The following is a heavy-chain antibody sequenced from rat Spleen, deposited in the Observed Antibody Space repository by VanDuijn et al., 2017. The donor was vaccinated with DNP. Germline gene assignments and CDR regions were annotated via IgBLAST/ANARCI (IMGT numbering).Heavy chain of an antibody. CDR3: ARGPGGFAY. J-gene: IGHJ3*01. CDR1: GYSITDNY. D-gene: IGHD1-4*01. CDR2: ISYSGST. V-gene: IGHV3-1*01. Sequence: EVQLQESGPGLVKPSQSLSLTCSVTGYSITDNYWGWIRKFPGNKMEWIGHISYSGSTSFNPSLKSRISITRDTSKNQFFLQLNSVITEDAATYYCARGPGGFAYWGQGTLVTVSS.